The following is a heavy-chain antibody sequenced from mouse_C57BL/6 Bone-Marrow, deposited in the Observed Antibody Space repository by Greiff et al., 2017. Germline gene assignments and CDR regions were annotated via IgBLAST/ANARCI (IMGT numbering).Heavy chain of an antibody. J-gene: IGHJ4*01. Sequence: VQLQQSGAELVKPGASVKISCKASGYTFTDYYINWVKQRPGQGLEWIGKIGPGSGSTYYNEKFKGKATLTADKSSSTAYMQLSSLTSEDSAVYFCASPLYDFLYYAMDYWGQGTSVTVSS. CDR1: GYTFTDYY. V-gene: IGHV1-77*01. D-gene: IGHD2-3*01. CDR3: ASPLYDFLYYAMDY. CDR2: IGPGSGST.